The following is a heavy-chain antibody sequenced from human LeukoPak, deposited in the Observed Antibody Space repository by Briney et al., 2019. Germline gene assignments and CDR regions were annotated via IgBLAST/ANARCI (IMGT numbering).Heavy chain of an antibody. V-gene: IGHV3-23*01. D-gene: IGHD3-3*01. Sequence: GGSLRLSCAASGFTFSRYSMNWVRQAPGKGLEWVSAICSRGDSTFYAESVNGLFTFSRDNSKNTLSLQMNSLKVGDEDVYSCAQDPPFLWSDDDYFDFWGQGTLVTVSS. CDR3: AQDPPFLWSDDDYFDF. CDR2: ICSRGDST. J-gene: IGHJ4*02. CDR1: GFTFSRYS.